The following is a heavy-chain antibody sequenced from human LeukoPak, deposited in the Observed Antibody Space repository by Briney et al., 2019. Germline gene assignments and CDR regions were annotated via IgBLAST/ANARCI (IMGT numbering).Heavy chain of an antibody. D-gene: IGHD5-24*01. V-gene: IGHV3-53*01. J-gene: IGHJ4*02. CDR3: ARSRDGYRSSSDY. Sequence: PGGSLRLSCAASGFTVINSHMSWVRQAPGKGLEWVSIIYSDGSTYYADSVKGRFSISRDNSKNTLYLQMNNLRAEDTAVYYCARSRDGYRSSSDYWGQGTLVTVSS. CDR2: IYSDGST. CDR1: GFTVINSH.